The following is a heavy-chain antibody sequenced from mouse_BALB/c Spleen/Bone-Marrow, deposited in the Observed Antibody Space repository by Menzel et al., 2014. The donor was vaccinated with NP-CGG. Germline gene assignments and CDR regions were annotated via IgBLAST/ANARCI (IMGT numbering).Heavy chain of an antibody. CDR3: ARGVYGYVKYAIYY. D-gene: IGHD1-2*01. Sequence: EVQVVESGGGLVQPGGSRKLSCAASGFTFSSFGMHWVRQAPEKGLEWVAYISGGSSTIYYADTVKGRFTISRDNPKNTLFLQMTSLRSEDTAMHYCARGVYGYVKYAIYYWGQGTSVTVSS. CDR2: ISGGSSTI. J-gene: IGHJ4*01. V-gene: IGHV5-17*02. CDR1: GFTFSSFG.